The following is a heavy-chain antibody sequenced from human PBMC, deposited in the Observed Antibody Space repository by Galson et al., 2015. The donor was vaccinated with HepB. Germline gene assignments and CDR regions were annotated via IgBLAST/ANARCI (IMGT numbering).Heavy chain of an antibody. J-gene: IGHJ6*02. CDR3: AKDVGVGVAEYDYYGMDA. CDR2: IWYDGSNK. V-gene: IGHV3-33*06. CDR1: AFTFSSHA. Sequence: SLRLSCAASAFTFSSHAMHWVRQAPGKGLEWVAVIWYDGSNKDYADSVKGRFNIFRDNSKNTLYLKMNSLRAEDTAVYYCAKDVGVGVAEYDYYGMDAGGQGTTVIVSS. D-gene: IGHD6-19*01.